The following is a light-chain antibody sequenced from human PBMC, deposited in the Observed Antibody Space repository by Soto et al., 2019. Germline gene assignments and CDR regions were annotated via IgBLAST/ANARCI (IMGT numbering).Light chain of an antibody. V-gene: IGKV3-20*01. J-gene: IGKJ2*01. Sequence: EIVLTQSPGTLSLSPGERATLSCRASQSVSSSYLAWYQQKPGPAPRLLIYGASSRATGIPDRFSGSGSVTDFTLTISRLEPEDVAVYYCQQSGSSLYTFGQGTKLESK. CDR2: GAS. CDR3: QQSGSSLYT. CDR1: QSVSSSY.